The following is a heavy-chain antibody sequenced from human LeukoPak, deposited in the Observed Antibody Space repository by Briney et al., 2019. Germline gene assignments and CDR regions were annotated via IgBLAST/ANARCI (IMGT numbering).Heavy chain of an antibody. CDR1: GFTFSSYS. CDR3: ARGVSTILYWYFDL. Sequence: PGGSLRLSCATSGFTFSSYSMNWVRQAPGKGLEWVSCISSGSSYIYYTDSVKGRFTISRDNAKNSLTLQMNSLRAEDTAVYYCARGVSTILYWYFDLWGRGTLVTVSS. V-gene: IGHV3-21*01. J-gene: IGHJ2*01. D-gene: IGHD5/OR15-5a*01. CDR2: ISSGSSYI.